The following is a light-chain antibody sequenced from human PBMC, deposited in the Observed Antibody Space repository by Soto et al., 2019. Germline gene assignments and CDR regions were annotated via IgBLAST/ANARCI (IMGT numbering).Light chain of an antibody. CDR1: ALPKQY. Sequence: SYELTQPPSVSVSPGQTARITCSGDALPKQYAYWYQQKPGQAPVLVIYKDSERPSGIHERFSGSSSGTTVTLTISGVQAEDEADYYCQSADSSGTHVVFGGGTKLTVL. CDR2: KDS. CDR3: QSADSSGTHVV. V-gene: IGLV3-25*03. J-gene: IGLJ2*01.